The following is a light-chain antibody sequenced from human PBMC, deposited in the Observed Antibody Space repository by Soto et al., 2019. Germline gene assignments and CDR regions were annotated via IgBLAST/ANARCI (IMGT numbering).Light chain of an antibody. CDR3: SSYTSSSTFDWV. J-gene: IGLJ1*01. Sequence: QSALTQPASVSGSPGQSITISCTGTSSDVGGYNYVSWYQQEPGKAPKLMIYEVSNRPSGVSNRFSGSKSGNTASLTISGLQAEDEADYYCSSYTSSSTFDWVFGTGTKVTVL. CDR2: EVS. CDR1: SSDVGGYNY. V-gene: IGLV2-14*01.